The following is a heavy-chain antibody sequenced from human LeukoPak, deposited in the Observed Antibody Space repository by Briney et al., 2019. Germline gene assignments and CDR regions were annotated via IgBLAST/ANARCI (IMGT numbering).Heavy chain of an antibody. Sequence: PSQTLSLTCTVSGGSISSGSYYWTWIRQPAGKGLEWIGRIYTSGSTNYNPSLKSRLTISTDTSKNQFSLKLTSVTAADTAVYYCASPLTAGGHWGQGTLVTVSS. V-gene: IGHV4-61*02. D-gene: IGHD1-1*01. CDR3: ASPLTAGGH. CDR1: GGSISSGSYY. CDR2: IYTSGST. J-gene: IGHJ4*02.